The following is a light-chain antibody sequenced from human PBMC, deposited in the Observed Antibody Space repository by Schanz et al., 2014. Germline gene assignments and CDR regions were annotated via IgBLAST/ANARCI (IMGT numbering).Light chain of an antibody. J-gene: IGLJ2*01. CDR2: SNN. CDR1: NSNIASNT. CDR3: ATWDDSLNGVV. V-gene: IGLV1-44*01. Sequence: QSVVTQSPSASGTPGQRVTISCSGSNSNIASNTVNWYQQVPGTAPKLLIYSNNQRPSGVPDRFSGSKSGTSASLAISGLQSEDEADYYCATWDDSLNGVVFGGGTKLTVL.